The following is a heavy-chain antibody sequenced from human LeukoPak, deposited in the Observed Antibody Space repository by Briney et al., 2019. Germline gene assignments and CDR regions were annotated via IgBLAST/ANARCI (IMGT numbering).Heavy chain of an antibody. D-gene: IGHD6-19*01. CDR1: GFTFSSYA. J-gene: IGHJ4*02. CDR2: ISGSGVST. Sequence: PGGSLRLSCAASGFTFSSYAMSWVRQAPGKGLEWVSAISGSGVSTYYADSVKGRFTISRDNSKNMIYLEMTSLKAEDTAVYYCAKERNLEIAVAGTIFDYWGQGTLVTVSS. V-gene: IGHV3-23*01. CDR3: AKERNLEIAVAGTIFDY.